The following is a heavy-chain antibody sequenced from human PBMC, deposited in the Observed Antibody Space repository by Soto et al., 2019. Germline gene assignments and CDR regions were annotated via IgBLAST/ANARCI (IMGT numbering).Heavy chain of an antibody. CDR1: GFTFSDSA. D-gene: IGHD1-26*01. CDR3: TIEGAGFGY. J-gene: IGHJ4*02. CDR2: IRSKAKSYAT. Sequence: EVQLVESGGGLVQPGGSLKLSCAASGFTFSDSAMHWVRQASGKGLEWVGRIRSKAKSYATAYAASVQGRFTISRDDSKNTAYLQMNSLKTEDTDVYYCTIEGAGFGYWGQGTLVTVSS. V-gene: IGHV3-73*01.